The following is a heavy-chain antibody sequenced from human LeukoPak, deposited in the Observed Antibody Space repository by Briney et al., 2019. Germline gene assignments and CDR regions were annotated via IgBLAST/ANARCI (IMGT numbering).Heavy chain of an antibody. D-gene: IGHD3-3*01. CDR2: ISGTSSLI. Sequence: GGSLRLSCAASGFTFSTYSMSWVRQAPGKGLEWVSYISGTSSLIYYADSVKGRFTISRDNAKNSLYLQMNSLRDEDTAVYYCVRDQFFSFDYWGQGTLVTVSS. V-gene: IGHV3-48*02. CDR3: VRDQFFSFDY. J-gene: IGHJ4*02. CDR1: GFTFSTYS.